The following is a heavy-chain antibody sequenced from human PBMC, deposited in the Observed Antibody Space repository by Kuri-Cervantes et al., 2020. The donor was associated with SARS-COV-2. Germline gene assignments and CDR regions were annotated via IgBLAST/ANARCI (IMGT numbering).Heavy chain of an antibody. CDR2: ISYDGSNK. Sequence: GESLKISCAASGFTFSSYGMHWVRQAPGKGLEWVAVISYDGSNKNCTASGKGRFTISRDNSRNTLYLQMRSLRTEDTAFYYCAKDRVGVLDSWGQGTRVTVSS. D-gene: IGHD2-8*01. CDR3: AKDRVGVLDS. CDR1: GFTFSSYG. J-gene: IGHJ4*02. V-gene: IGHV3-30*18.